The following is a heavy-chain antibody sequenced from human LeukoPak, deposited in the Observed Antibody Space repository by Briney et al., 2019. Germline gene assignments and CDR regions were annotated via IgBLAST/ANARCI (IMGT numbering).Heavy chain of an antibody. J-gene: IGHJ4*02. V-gene: IGHV4-61*05. CDR1: GGSISSSTYY. Sequence: PSETLSLTCTVSGGSISSSTYYWSWIRQPPGKGLEWIGYIHYSGGTNYNPSLKSRVTISVDTSKNQFSLKLSSVTAADTAVYYCAGWEGYYDSSGQWGYFDYWGQGTLVTVSS. CDR3: AGWEGYYDSSGQWGYFDY. CDR2: IHYSGGT. D-gene: IGHD3-22*01.